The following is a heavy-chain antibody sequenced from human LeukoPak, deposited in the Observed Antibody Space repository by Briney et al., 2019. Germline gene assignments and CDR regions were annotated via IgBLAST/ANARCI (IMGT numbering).Heavy chain of an antibody. CDR1: GGTFSSYA. CDR2: IIPIFGTA. V-gene: IGHV1-69*05. D-gene: IGHD5-18*01. CDR3: ATSPGSYGYFDS. J-gene: IGHJ4*02. Sequence: SVKVSCKASGGTFSSYAISWVRQAPGQGLEWMGGIIPIFGTANYAQKFQGRVTITTDESTSTAYMELSSLRSEDTAVYYCATSPGSYGYFDSWGQGTLVTVSS.